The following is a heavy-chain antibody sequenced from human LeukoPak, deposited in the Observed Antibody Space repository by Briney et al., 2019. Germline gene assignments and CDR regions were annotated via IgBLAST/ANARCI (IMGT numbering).Heavy chain of an antibody. J-gene: IGHJ6*04. Sequence: GGSLRLSCAASGFTFSSYAMSWVRQAPGKGLEWVSAISGSGGSTYYADSVKGRFTISRDNSKNTLYLQMNSLRAEDTAVYYCARQRGIVVVVAALDVWGKGTTVTVSS. D-gene: IGHD2-15*01. CDR3: ARQRGIVVVVAALDV. CDR1: GFTFSSYA. V-gene: IGHV3-23*01. CDR2: ISGSGGST.